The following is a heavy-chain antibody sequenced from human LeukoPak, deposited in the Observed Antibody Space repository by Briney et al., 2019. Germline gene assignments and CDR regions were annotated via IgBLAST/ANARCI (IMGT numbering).Heavy chain of an antibody. CDR2: ITSSSSHI. V-gene: IGHV3-21*01. CDR3: ARDPYSGGYGNYYYYYMDV. J-gene: IGHJ6*03. Sequence: GGSLRLSCAASGFTFSSYNMNWVRQAPGKGLEGVSSITSSSSHIYYADSVKGRFTISRDNARNSLYLQMNSLRAEDTAVYYCARDPYSGGYGNYYYYYMDVWGKGTTVTISS. CDR1: GFTFSSYN. D-gene: IGHD1-26*01.